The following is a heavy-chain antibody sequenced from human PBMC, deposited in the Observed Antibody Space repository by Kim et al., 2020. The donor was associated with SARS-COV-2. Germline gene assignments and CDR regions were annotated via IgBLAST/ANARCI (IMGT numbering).Heavy chain of an antibody. CDR3: AKEVRGVPDY. D-gene: IGHD3-10*01. Sequence: GGSLRLSCAASGFTFHDYVMHWVRQAPGKGLEWVSLITTDGGAYYGDSVKGRFTISRDNSENSLYLQMTSLRTEDTALYYCAKEVRGVPDYWGQGTRVTV. CDR1: GFTFHDYV. V-gene: IGHV3-43*02. CDR2: ITTDGGA. J-gene: IGHJ4*02.